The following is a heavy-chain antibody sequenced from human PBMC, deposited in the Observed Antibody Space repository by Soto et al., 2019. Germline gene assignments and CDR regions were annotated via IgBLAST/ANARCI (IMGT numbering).Heavy chain of an antibody. D-gene: IGHD6-6*01. CDR2: ITSSSITI. CDR1: GFTFSSFS. Sequence: SLRLSCAASGFTFSSFSMNWVRQAPGKGLEWLSFITSSSITIYYADSVKGRFTISRDNSKNSLYLQMNSLRAEDTAVYYCARVDRGSSLFYYYYGMDVWGQGTTVTVSS. J-gene: IGHJ6*02. CDR3: ARVDRGSSLFYYYYGMDV. V-gene: IGHV3-48*01.